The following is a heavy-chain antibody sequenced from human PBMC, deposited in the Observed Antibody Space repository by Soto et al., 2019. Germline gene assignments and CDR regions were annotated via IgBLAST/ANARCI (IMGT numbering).Heavy chain of an antibody. V-gene: IGHV1-46*01. Sequence: ASVKVSCKASGYTFTSYYMHWVRQAPGQGLEWMGIINPSGGSTSYAQKFQGRVTMTRDTSTGTVYMELSSLRSEDTAVYYCARSQKRIVVVPAAIDYWGQGTLVTVSS. J-gene: IGHJ4*02. CDR3: ARSQKRIVVVPAAIDY. CDR2: INPSGGST. D-gene: IGHD2-2*01. CDR1: GYTFTSYY.